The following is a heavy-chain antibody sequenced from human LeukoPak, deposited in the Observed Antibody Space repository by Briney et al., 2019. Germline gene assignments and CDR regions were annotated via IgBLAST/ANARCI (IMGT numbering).Heavy chain of an antibody. CDR3: ARELNGYSYGYTGMDV. J-gene: IGHJ6*02. Sequence: ASVKVSCKASGYTFTSYYMHWVRQAPGQGLEWMGWIDPNSGGTNYAQKFQGRVTMTRDTSISTAYMELSRLRSDDTAVYYCARELNGYSYGYTGMDVWGQGTTVTVSS. CDR2: IDPNSGGT. V-gene: IGHV1-2*02. D-gene: IGHD5-18*01. CDR1: GYTFTSYY.